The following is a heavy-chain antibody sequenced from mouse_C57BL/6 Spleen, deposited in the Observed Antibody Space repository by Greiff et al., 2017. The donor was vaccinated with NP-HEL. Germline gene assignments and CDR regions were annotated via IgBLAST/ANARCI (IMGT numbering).Heavy chain of an antibody. J-gene: IGHJ1*03. V-gene: IGHV1-69*01. Sequence: QVQLQQPGAELVMPGASVKLSCKASGYTFTSYWMHWVKQRPGQGLEWIGEIDPSDSYTNYNQKFKGKSTLTVDKSSSTAYMQLSSLTSEDSAVYYCARGLRPHWYFDVWGTGTTVTVSS. CDR1: GYTFTSYW. D-gene: IGHD1-2*01. CDR3: ARGLRPHWYFDV. CDR2: IDPSDSYT.